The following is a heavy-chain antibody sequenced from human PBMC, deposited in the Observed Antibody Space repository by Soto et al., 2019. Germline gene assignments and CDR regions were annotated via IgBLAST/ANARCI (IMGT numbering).Heavy chain of an antibody. Sequence: QVQLVESGGGVVQPGTSLRLSCAVSGFTYKNYGMHWVRQAPGKGLEWVAVIWHDGSYKYYTDSVKGRFTISRDDSKNTLFLQMNSLRAEDTAVYYCVRDSGSYGKWFDPWGQGTLVTVSS. J-gene: IGHJ5*02. D-gene: IGHD1-26*01. CDR1: GFTYKNYG. CDR3: VRDSGSYGKWFDP. CDR2: IWHDGSYK. V-gene: IGHV3-33*01.